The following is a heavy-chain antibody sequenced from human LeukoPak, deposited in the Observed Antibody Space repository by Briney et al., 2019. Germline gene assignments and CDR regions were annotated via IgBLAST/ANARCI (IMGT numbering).Heavy chain of an antibody. D-gene: IGHD6-6*01. CDR2: IYSGDSGVST. CDR1: GFSVNNTY. J-gene: IGHJ6*02. V-gene: IGHV3-53*04. Sequence: PGGSLRLSCAASGFSVNNTYMSWVRQAPGKGLEWVSVIYSGDSGVSTYYADSVKGRFTISRHNSKNTLYLQMSSLRAEDTAVYFCARSAARLRYYYAMDVWGQGTTVTVCS. CDR3: ARSAARLRYYYAMDV.